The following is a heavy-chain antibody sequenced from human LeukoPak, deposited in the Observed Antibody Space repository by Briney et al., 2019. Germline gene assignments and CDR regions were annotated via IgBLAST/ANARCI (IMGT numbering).Heavy chain of an antibody. Sequence: SGPVLVKPTETLTLTCTVSGFSLSNARMGVSWIRQPPGKALEWLANIFSNDEKSYSTSLKSRLTISKDTSKSQVVLTMTNMDPVDTATYYCARSGGYCSGGTCFHFDYWGQGTLSPSPQ. CDR1: GFSLSNARMG. CDR2: IFSNDEK. CDR3: ARSGGYCSGGTCFHFDY. V-gene: IGHV2-26*01. J-gene: IGHJ4*02. D-gene: IGHD2-15*01.